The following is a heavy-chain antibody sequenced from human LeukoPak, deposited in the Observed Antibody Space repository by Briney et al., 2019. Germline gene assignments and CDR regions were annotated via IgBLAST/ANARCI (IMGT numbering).Heavy chain of an antibody. J-gene: IGHJ4*02. CDR3: ARRSPVYYFDY. CDR1: EFTFSNYA. CDR2: ISGSGTAT. D-gene: IGHD5-24*01. Sequence: GGSLRLSCAASEFTFSNYAMTWVRQAPGKGLKWVSTISGSGTATYYADSVKGRFTISRDNSKNTLYLQMNGLRAEDTAVYYCARRSPVYYFDYRDQGTLVTVSS. V-gene: IGHV3-23*01.